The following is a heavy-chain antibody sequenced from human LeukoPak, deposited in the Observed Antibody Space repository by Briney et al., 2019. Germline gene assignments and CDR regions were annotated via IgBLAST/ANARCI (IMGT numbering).Heavy chain of an antibody. CDR1: GYSISSSNW. CDR2: IYYSGST. D-gene: IGHD5-12*01. CDR3: ARTRYSGYDTAIDY. J-gene: IGHJ4*02. V-gene: IGHV4-28*01. Sequence: SDTPSLTCAVSGYSISSSNWWGWIRQPPGKGLEWIGYIYYSGSTYYNPSLKSRVTMSVDTSKNQFSLKLSSVTAVDTAVYYCARTRYSGYDTAIDYWGQGTLVTVSS.